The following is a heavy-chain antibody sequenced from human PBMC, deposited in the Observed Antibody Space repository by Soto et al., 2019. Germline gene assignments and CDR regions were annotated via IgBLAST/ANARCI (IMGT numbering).Heavy chain of an antibody. J-gene: IGHJ3*02. D-gene: IGHD2-21*02. CDR3: ARGHEFGGNSDAFDI. V-gene: IGHV1-69*12. CDR2: IIPIFGTA. CDR1: GGTLRPSS. Sequence: VPLGQSGAGLKKPGFFVKVLRKASGGTLRPSSINWVRQGPGQGVGWMGGIIPIFGTADYAQKFQGRVTLTADESTTTAYMELRSLRSEDTAVFYCARGHEFGGNSDAFDIWGQGTMVTVSS.